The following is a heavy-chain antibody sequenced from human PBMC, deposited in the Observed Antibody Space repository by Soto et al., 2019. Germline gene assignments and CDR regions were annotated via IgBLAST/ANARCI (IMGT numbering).Heavy chain of an antibody. D-gene: IGHD2-2*01. CDR1: GYNFDKYG. J-gene: IGHJ4*02. V-gene: IGHV1-18*01. Sequence: ASVKVSCKASGYNFDKYGISWVRQAPGQGLEWVGRINTYNGNTDYEQNPQGRVTMTTDTSTSTAYMEVRSLRSDDTAVYYCARNLPRYCSATSCPFDSWGQGTLVTVSS. CDR3: ARNLPRYCSATSCPFDS. CDR2: INTYNGNT.